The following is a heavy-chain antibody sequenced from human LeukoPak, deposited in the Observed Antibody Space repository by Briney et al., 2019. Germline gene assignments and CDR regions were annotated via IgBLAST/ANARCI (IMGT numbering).Heavy chain of an antibody. V-gene: IGHV3-7*05. Sequence: GGSLRLSCAASGFTFSSHWMSWVRQAPGKGLEWVASINQDGSEKYSVDSVKGRFTISRDNAKNSLYLQMNSVRAEDTAVYYCARDHVVRGVVWDYWGQGALVTVSS. CDR1: GFTFSSHW. CDR2: INQDGSEK. D-gene: IGHD3-10*01. CDR3: ARDHVVRGVVWDY. J-gene: IGHJ4*02.